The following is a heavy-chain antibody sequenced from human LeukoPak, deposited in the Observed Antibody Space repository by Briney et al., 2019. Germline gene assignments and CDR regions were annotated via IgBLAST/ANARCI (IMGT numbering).Heavy chain of an antibody. D-gene: IGHD2-8*01. V-gene: IGHV1-2*02. Sequence: ASVKVSCKASGYTFTGYYMHWVRQAPGQGLEWMGWINPNSGGTNSAQKFQGRVTMTRDTSISTAYMELSSLRSDDTAVYYCARLGRSMLWLGNWFDPWGQGTLVTVSS. CDR2: INPNSGGT. CDR3: ARLGRSMLWLGNWFDP. J-gene: IGHJ5*02. CDR1: GYTFTGYY.